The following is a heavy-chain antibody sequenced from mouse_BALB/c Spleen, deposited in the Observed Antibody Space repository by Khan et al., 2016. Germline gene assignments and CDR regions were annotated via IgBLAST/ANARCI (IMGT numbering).Heavy chain of an antibody. Sequence: VQLQESGPGLMKPCPSVYISCTTTGYIFTNYWIGKLMGRPGHGLEWMGDIIPYSGSANCNATFRGPVTFTAETSTNTAYMQLSSLTSEDPAVYYCASVAYWGPGTLVTVSA. J-gene: IGHJ3*01. V-gene: IGHV1-9*01. CDR1: GYIFTNYW. CDR2: IIPYSGSA. CDR3: ASVAY.